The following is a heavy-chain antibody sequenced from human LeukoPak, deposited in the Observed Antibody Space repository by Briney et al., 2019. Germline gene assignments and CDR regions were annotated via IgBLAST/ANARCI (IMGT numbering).Heavy chain of an antibody. D-gene: IGHD6-19*01. CDR3: ATSPGSGYFDY. V-gene: IGHV4-39*01. Sequence: PSETLSLTCTVSGGSINSGTYHWGWIRLPPGKGLEFIATIYYGETSHNPSLKNRVAISVDTSKNQFPLKVESMTAADTAVYYCATSPGSGYFDYWGQGTLVTVSS. CDR1: GGSINSGTYH. J-gene: IGHJ4*02. CDR2: IYYGET.